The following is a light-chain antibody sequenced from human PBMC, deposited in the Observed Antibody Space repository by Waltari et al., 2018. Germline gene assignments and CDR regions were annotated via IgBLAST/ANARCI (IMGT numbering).Light chain of an antibody. CDR2: DVS. J-gene: IGLJ1*01. V-gene: IGLV2-14*01. CDR1: SSDVGGYNS. CDR3: SSYTSSSTLYV. Sequence: QSALTQPASVSGSPGQSITISCTGTSSDVGGYNSVSWYQLPPGKAPKLMIYDVSKRPSGVSNRFSGSKSGNTASLTISGLQAEDEADYYCSSYTSSSTLYVFGTGTKVTVL.